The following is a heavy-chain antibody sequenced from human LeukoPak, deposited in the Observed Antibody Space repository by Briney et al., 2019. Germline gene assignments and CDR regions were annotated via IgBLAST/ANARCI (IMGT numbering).Heavy chain of an antibody. CDR1: GGSISSTNW. J-gene: IGHJ4*02. D-gene: IGHD1-26*01. CDR3: SRESGPFSPFGY. V-gene: IGHV4-4*02. Sequence: SETLSLTCGVSGGSISSTNWWRWVRQPPGQGLEWIGEISLSGRTNYNPSLKSRVTMSLDESKTHLSLNLASVTAADTAVYYCSRESGPFSPFGYWGQGTLVTVTS. CDR2: ISLSGRT.